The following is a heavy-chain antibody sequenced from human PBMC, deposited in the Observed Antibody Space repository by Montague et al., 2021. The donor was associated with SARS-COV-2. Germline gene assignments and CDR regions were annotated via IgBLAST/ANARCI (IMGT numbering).Heavy chain of an antibody. Sequence: SETLSLTCTVSGRSITGYYWSWLRRSPGEGLEWIAYIYDGGAVNYNPSLGSRVTISTDTSKNQLSLKVNSVTAADTAVYYCVRDHPYGGPRGAYDIWGQGTVVTVSS. CDR2: IYDGGAV. D-gene: IGHD4-23*01. V-gene: IGHV4-59*01. CDR1: GRSITGYY. CDR3: VRDHPYGGPRGAYDI. J-gene: IGHJ3*02.